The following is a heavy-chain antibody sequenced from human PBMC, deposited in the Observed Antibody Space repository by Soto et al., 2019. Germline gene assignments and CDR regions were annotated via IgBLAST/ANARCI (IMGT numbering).Heavy chain of an antibody. CDR2: IDQGGGEK. CDR1: GFSFSDYW. Sequence: GGSLRLSCAASGFSFSDYWMAWVRQAPGKGLEWVANIDQGGGEKHYVDSVQGRFTISRDNDKNSLYLQMNGLRVEDTAVYYCAKDQGGYFKPIEHWGQGTLVTVSS. D-gene: IGHD2-21*02. V-gene: IGHV3-7*05. CDR3: AKDQGGYFKPIEH. J-gene: IGHJ4*02.